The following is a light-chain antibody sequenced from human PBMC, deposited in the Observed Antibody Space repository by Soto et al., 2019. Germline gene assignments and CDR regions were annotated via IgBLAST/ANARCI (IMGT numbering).Light chain of an antibody. CDR1: RSNIGTKT. CDR2: DNN. V-gene: IGLV1-44*01. CDR3: ATWDDSVKGGV. J-gene: IGLJ3*02. Sequence: QSVLIQPPSVSGTPGQRVTITCSGSRSNIGTKTVNWYQKLPGSAPKLLIYDNNQRPSGVPDRFSGSKSGTSASRAISGLQSEDEADYYCATWDDSVKGGVFGGGTKVTVL.